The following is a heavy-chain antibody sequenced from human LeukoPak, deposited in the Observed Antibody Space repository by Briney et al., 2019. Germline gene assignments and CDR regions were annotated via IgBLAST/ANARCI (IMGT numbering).Heavy chain of an antibody. Sequence: ASVKVSCKTSGYTFTDFGINWVRQAPGQGLEWMGIINPSGGSTSYAQKFQGRVTMTRDMSTSTVYMELSSLRSEDTAVYYCARGSNYGDYDAPTFDYWGQGTLVTVSS. D-gene: IGHD4-17*01. V-gene: IGHV1-46*01. CDR2: INPSGGST. CDR1: GYTFTDFG. J-gene: IGHJ4*02. CDR3: ARGSNYGDYDAPTFDY.